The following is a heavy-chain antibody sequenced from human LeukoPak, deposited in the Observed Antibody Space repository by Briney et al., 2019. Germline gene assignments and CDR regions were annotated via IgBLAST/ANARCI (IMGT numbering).Heavy chain of an antibody. CDR1: GYTLTGYY. J-gene: IGHJ4*02. CDR2: INPNSGGT. CDR3: ARDRTYYDIVTGYYPEYYFDY. V-gene: IGHV1-2*02. Sequence: ASVTVSCKASGYTLTGYYMHWVRQAPAQGLEWMGCINPNSGGTNYAQKFQGRVTMTRDTSISTAYMELSRLRSDDTAVYYCARDRTYYDIVTGYYPEYYFDYWGQGTLVTVSS. D-gene: IGHD3-9*01.